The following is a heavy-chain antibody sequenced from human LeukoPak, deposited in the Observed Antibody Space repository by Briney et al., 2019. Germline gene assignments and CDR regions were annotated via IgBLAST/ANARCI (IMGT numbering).Heavy chain of an antibody. CDR3: ARHSAGIVVAGK. Sequence: GESLKFSCKGSGYSFTSYWISWVRQMPGKGLEWMGRIDPSDSYTNYSPSFQGHVTISADKSISTVYLQWSSLKASDTAMYYCARHSAGIVVAGKWGQGTLVTVSS. J-gene: IGHJ4*02. D-gene: IGHD6-19*01. V-gene: IGHV5-10-1*01. CDR2: IDPSDSYT. CDR1: GYSFTSYW.